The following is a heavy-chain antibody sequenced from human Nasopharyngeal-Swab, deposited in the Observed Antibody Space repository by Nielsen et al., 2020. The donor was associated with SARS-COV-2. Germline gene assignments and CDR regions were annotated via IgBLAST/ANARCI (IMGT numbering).Heavy chain of an antibody. CDR3: GRDRRAYGDYVWRAFDI. J-gene: IGHJ3*02. CDR2: INWNGGHT. Sequence: GESLKISCAASGFTFENYGVSWVRQAPGKGLEWVSGINWNGGHTTYADSVKGRFTISRDNAKNSLFLQMNSLRAVFIFFFFCGRDRRAYGDYVWRAFDIWGQGTRVTVSS. V-gene: IGHV3-20*04. D-gene: IGHD4-17*01. CDR1: GFTFENYG.